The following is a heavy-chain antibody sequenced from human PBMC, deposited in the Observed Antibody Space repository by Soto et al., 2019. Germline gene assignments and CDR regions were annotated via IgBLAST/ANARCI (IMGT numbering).Heavy chain of an antibody. Sequence: GGSLRLSCAASGFAFSSYVLHWVRRAPGKGPEWVSAIGTGGDTYYADSVMGRFTISRDNAKKSLYLQMDSLIAEDMAVYYCAGGYWSSTRCPRFDPWGQGTLVTVSS. CDR1: GFAFSSYV. CDR3: AGGYWSSTRCPRFDP. J-gene: IGHJ5*02. CDR2: IGTGGDT. D-gene: IGHD2-2*01. V-gene: IGHV3-13*01.